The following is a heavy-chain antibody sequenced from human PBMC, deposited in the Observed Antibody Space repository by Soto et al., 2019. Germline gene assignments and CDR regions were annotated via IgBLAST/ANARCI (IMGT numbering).Heavy chain of an antibody. CDR2: IYHSGST. V-gene: IGHV4-38-2*01. CDR1: GYSISSGYY. D-gene: IGHD3-22*01. J-gene: IGHJ4*02. Sequence: SETLSLTCAVSGYSISSGYYWGWIRQPPGKGLEWIGSIYHSGSTYYNPSLKSRVTISVDTSKNQFSLKLSSVTAADTAVYYCARSGTMIVGGFFDYWGQGTLVTVSS. CDR3: ARSGTMIVGGFFDY.